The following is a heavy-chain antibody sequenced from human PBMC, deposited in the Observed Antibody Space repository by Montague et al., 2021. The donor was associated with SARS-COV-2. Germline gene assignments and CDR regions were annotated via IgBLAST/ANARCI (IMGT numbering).Heavy chain of an antibody. V-gene: IGHV2-5*01. D-gene: IGHD5-12*01. CDR3: AHREEDNNGYSWFDP. CDR1: GFSLDTRGAG. J-gene: IGHJ5*02. Sequence: PALVKPTQTFTLICSFSGFSLDTRGAGVAWIRQPPGKALEWLGTIYWNDGKHYNSSLKSRLSMSKDTSKNQVVLILTDVDPADTATYFCAHREEDNNGYSWFDPWGQGSLVTVSS. CDR2: IYWNDGK.